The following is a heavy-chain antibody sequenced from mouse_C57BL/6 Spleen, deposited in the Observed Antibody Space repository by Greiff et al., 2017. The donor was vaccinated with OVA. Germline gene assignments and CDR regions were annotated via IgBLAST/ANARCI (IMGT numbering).Heavy chain of an antibody. D-gene: IGHD4-1*01. Sequence: EVKLVESGGGLVKPGGSLKLSCAASGFPFSSYAMSWVRQTPEKRLEWVATISDGGSYTYYPENVKGRFTISRDNAKNNLYLQMSHLKSEDTAMYYCARSSGANSMDYWGQGTSVTVSS. J-gene: IGHJ4*01. CDR1: GFPFSSYA. V-gene: IGHV5-4*03. CDR3: ARSSGANSMDY. CDR2: ISDGGSYT.